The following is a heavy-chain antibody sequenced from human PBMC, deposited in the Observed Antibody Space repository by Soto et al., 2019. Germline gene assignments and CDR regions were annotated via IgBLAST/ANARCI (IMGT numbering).Heavy chain of an antibody. D-gene: IGHD5-12*01. V-gene: IGHV3-23*01. CDR1: GFTFSDYA. CDR3: ASVRGYATQSAFDY. CDR2: ISGSGGYT. J-gene: IGHJ4*02. Sequence: EVQLLESGGGLVQPGGSLRLSCAASGFTFSDYAMSWVRQAPGKGLEWVSTISGSGGYTYYSDSVKGRFAISRDNSKNTLYLHINTLRAEDTDVYYCASVRGYATQSAFDYWGQGTLVTVSS.